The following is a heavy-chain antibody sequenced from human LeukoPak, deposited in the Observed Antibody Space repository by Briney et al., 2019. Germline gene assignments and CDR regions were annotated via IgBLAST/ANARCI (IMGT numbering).Heavy chain of an antibody. CDR2: IYYSGST. Sequence: TSETLSLTCTVSGDSISSYYWSWLRQPPGKGLEWLGYIYYSGSTNYNPSLKSRVTISVDTSKNQFSLKLSSVTAADTAVYYCARGASNYDILTGYYNVHLFDYWGQGTLVTVSS. J-gene: IGHJ4*02. V-gene: IGHV4-59*01. D-gene: IGHD3-9*01. CDR1: GDSISSYY. CDR3: ARGASNYDILTGYYNVHLFDY.